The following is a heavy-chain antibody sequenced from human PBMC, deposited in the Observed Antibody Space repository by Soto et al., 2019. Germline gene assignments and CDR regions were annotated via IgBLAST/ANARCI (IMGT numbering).Heavy chain of an antibody. Sequence: QVQLVESGGGVVQPGRSLRLSCAASGFTFSSYAMHWVRQAPGKGLEWVAVISYDGSNKYYADSVKGRFTISRDNSKKPVYLPMNRLRGEDTGVYFWARPLWRNDYNWGYFDLWGRGTLVTVSS. V-gene: IGHV3-30-3*01. CDR1: GFTFSSYA. J-gene: IGHJ2*01. CDR2: ISYDGSNK. D-gene: IGHD4-4*01. CDR3: ARPLWRNDYNWGYFDL.